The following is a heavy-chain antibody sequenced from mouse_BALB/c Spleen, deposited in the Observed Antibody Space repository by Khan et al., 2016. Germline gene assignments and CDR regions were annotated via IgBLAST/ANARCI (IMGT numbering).Heavy chain of an antibody. CDR3: ALYYYGSSEYYFDY. J-gene: IGHJ2*01. CDR1: GFNIKDYY. D-gene: IGHD1-1*01. CDR2: IDPENGNT. V-gene: IGHV14-1*02. Sequence: EVQLQESGAELVRPGALVKLSCKASGFNIKDYYMHWVKQRPEQGLEWIGWIDPENGNTIYDPKFQGKASITADTSSTTAYLKLSSLTSEDTTVYCCALYYYGSSEYYFDYWGRGTTLTVSS.